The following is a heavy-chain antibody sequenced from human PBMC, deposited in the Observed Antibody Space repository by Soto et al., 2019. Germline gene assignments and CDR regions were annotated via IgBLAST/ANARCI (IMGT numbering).Heavy chain of an antibody. D-gene: IGHD3-10*01. CDR3: YGSGSSEY. V-gene: IGHV4-39*01. J-gene: IGHJ4*02. Sequence: PSETLSLTCTVSGGSIGGSSYYWGWIRQPPGKGLEWIGSIYYSGSTYYNPSLKSRVTISIDTSKNQFSLKLSSVTAADTAVYYCYGSGSSEYWGQGTLVTVSS. CDR2: IYYSGST. CDR1: GGSIGGSSYY.